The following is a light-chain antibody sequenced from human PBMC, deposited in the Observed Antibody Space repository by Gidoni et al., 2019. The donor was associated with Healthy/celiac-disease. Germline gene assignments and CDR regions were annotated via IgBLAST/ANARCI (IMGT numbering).Light chain of an antibody. CDR2: AAS. V-gene: IGKV1-8*01. CDR1: QGISSY. J-gene: IGKJ1*01. CDR3: QQYYSDPPT. Sequence: IRMTQSPSSFSASTGDRVTITCRASQGISSYLAWYQQKPGKAPKLLIYAASTLQSGVPSRFSGSGSGTDCTLTISCMQSEDFATYYCQQYYSDPPTFGQGTKVEIK.